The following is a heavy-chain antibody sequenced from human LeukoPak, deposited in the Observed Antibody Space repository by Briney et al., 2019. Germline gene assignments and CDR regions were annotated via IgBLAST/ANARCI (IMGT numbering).Heavy chain of an antibody. Sequence: ASVTVSCKSSDYTFTNYGITWVRQAPGQGLEWLGLISTYNGNTNYAQKFQGRVTMTTDTSTSTAYMELRSLTSDDTAVYYCARVAGDTNTDTFDIWGQGTMVSVSS. J-gene: IGHJ3*02. CDR1: DYTFTNYG. CDR3: ARVAGDTNTDTFDI. D-gene: IGHD2-8*01. CDR2: ISTYNGNT. V-gene: IGHV1-18*01.